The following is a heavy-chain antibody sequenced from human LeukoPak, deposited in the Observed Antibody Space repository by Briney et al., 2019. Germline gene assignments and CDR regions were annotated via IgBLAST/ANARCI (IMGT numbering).Heavy chain of an antibody. J-gene: IGHJ4*02. Sequence: EGSLRLSCAASGFTFSDYYMSWFRQAPGKGLEWVSYISSSGSTIYYADSVKGRFTISRDNAKNSLYLQMNSLRAEDTAVYYCARKFRPSWYGHFDYWGQGTLVTVSS. CDR2: ISSSGSTI. D-gene: IGHD6-13*01. CDR1: GFTFSDYY. CDR3: ARKFRPSWYGHFDY. V-gene: IGHV3-11*01.